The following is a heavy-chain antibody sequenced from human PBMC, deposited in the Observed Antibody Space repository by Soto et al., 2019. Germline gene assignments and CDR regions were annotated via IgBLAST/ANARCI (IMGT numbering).Heavy chain of an antibody. CDR2: INAGNGNT. D-gene: IGHD2-15*01. J-gene: IGHJ4*02. CDR3: SRGNSAPADY. CDR1: GYIFTSYA. Sequence: QVQIVQSGAAVKRPGASVKVSCKASGYIFTSYAMHWVRHAPGQRPEWMGWINAGNGNTKYSQNFEDSITFTRDTSASTFYMDLRRLRSEDTSVYYCSRGNSAPADYGGQGSLVTV. V-gene: IGHV1-3*01.